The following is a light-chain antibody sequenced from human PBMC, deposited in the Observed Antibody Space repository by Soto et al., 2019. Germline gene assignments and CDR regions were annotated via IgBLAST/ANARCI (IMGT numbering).Light chain of an antibody. Sequence: QSVLTQPASISGSPGQSITISCTGTGSAVGTYNLVSWYQQHPGTAPNLIIYESNKRPSGVSRRFSGSKSANTASLTISGLQAEDEAEYYCCSCVDTSAVVLFGGGTKLTVL. CDR2: ESN. CDR1: GSAVGTYNL. V-gene: IGLV2-23*03. CDR3: CSCVDTSAVVL. J-gene: IGLJ3*02.